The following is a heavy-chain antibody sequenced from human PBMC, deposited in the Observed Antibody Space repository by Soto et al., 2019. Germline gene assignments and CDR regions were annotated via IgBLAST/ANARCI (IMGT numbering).Heavy chain of an antibody. J-gene: IGHJ4*02. CDR1: GFIFSNYA. Sequence: EVQLLESGGGLVQPGGSLRLSCAASGFIFSNYAMFWFRQAPGKGLEWVSTIYAAGSSKYYAGSVKGRFTISRDNSRDTLFLQMDSRRAEETAIYFCAKYLIRGHGYEDPDYWVQGTLVTVSS. V-gene: IGHV3-23*01. CDR2: IYAAGSSK. D-gene: IGHD5-12*01. CDR3: AKYLIRGHGYEDPDY.